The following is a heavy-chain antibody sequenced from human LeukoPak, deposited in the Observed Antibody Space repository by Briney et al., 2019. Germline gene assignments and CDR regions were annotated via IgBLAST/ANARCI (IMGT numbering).Heavy chain of an antibody. Sequence: SQTLSVTCAISGDSVSSNTVAWNWIRQSPSRGLEWLGRTYFESKWYNNYAISVKSRITISPDTSKNQFSLQLNSVTPEDTAVYYCARGDIPLDYWGQGTLVTVSS. D-gene: IGHD2-21*01. CDR1: GDSVSSNTVA. J-gene: IGHJ4*02. CDR3: ARGDIPLDY. V-gene: IGHV6-1*01. CDR2: TYFESKWYN.